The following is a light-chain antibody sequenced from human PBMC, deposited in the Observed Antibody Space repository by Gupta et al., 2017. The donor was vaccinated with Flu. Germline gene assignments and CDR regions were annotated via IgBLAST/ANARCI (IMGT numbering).Light chain of an antibody. J-gene: IGLJ3*02. CDR2: DVT. V-gene: IGLV2-23*02. CDR3: FSYAGSSTWV. Sequence: SRNIGRSDLVSWFQQYPGKAPKVVIYDVTKRPSGVSGRFSGSKSGNTASLTISGLQAEDEAHYYCFSYAGSSTWVFGGGTKLTVL. CDR1: SRNIGRSDL.